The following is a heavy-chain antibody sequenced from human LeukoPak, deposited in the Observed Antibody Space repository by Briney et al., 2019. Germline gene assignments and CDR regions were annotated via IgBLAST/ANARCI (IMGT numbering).Heavy chain of an antibody. D-gene: IGHD2/OR15-2a*01. Sequence: ASVKVSCKASEYTFTDYYMHWVRQAPGQGLEWVGRINPNSGGTNYAQKFQGRVTMTRDTSISTAYMELTRLTSDDTAVYYCAKAKTIVGTFGFDYWGQGTLVTVSS. J-gene: IGHJ4*02. CDR3: AKAKTIVGTFGFDY. V-gene: IGHV1-2*06. CDR2: INPNSGGT. CDR1: EYTFTDYY.